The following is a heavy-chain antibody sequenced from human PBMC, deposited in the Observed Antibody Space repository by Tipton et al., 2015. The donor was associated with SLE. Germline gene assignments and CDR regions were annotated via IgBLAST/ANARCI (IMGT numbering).Heavy chain of an antibody. D-gene: IGHD6-19*01. J-gene: IGHJ2*01. CDR2: INHSGST. V-gene: IGHV4-34*01. Sequence: TLSLTCAVYGGSFSGYYWNWIRQPPGKGLEWIGEINHSGSTNYNPSLKSRVTVSVDTSKNQFSLNLNSVTAADTAVYYCARGVRIAVVKGWYFDLWGRGTLVTVSS. CDR3: ARGVRIAVVKGWYFDL. CDR1: GGSFSGYY.